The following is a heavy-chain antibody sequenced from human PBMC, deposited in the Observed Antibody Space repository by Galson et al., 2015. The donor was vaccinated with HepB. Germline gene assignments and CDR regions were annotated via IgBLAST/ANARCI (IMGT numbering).Heavy chain of an antibody. J-gene: IGHJ1*01. CDR1: GFTFSSYA. CDR3: ACDPGEAYFQH. CDR2: ISYDGSNK. D-gene: IGHD4-17*01. V-gene: IGHV3-30*04. Sequence: SLRLSCAASGFTFSSYAMHWVRQAPGKGLEWVAVISYDGSNKYYADSVKGRFTISRDNSKNTLYLQMNSLRAEDTAVYYCACDPGEAYFQHWGQGSLVTVSS.